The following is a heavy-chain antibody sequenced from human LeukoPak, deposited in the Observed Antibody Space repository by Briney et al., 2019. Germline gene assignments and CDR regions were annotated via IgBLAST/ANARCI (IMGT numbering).Heavy chain of an antibody. CDR1: GFSDSTIF. CDR2: IHIGVTT. J-gene: IGHJ4*02. Sequence: GGSLRLSCEASGFSDSTIFMGWVRQAPGKGLEWVSIIHIGVTTHYADSVKGRFTFSRDNFKNTLYLQMNRLRVEDTAVYYCAREKGRDWGQGTLVTVSS. D-gene: IGHD1-1*01. V-gene: IGHV3-53*01. CDR3: AREKGRD.